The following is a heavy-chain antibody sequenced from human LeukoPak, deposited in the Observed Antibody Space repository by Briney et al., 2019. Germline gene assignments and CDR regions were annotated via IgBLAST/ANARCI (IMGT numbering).Heavy chain of an antibody. CDR1: GGTFSSYT. Sequence: ASVKVSCKASGGTFSSYTISWVRQAPGQGLEWMGRIIPILGIANYAQKFQGRVTITADKSTSTAYMELSSLRSEDTAVYYCARAAGRAATQNWFDPWGQGTLVTVSS. CDR2: IIPILGIA. J-gene: IGHJ5*02. V-gene: IGHV1-69*02. D-gene: IGHD2-15*01. CDR3: ARAAGRAATQNWFDP.